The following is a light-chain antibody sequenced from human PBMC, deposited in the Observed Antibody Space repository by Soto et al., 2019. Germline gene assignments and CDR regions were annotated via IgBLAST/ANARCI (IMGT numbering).Light chain of an antibody. CDR1: TGDVGAYDF. CDR2: DAI. V-gene: IGLV2-11*01. J-gene: IGLJ3*02. Sequence: QSALTQPRSVSGSPGQSVTISCTGTTGDVGAYDFVSWYQLHPGKAPKLMIFDAIKRPSGVPDRFSASKSGNTASLAISGLQAEDEGDYYRCSYAGSFTWVLGGGTKVTVL. CDR3: CSYAGSFTWV.